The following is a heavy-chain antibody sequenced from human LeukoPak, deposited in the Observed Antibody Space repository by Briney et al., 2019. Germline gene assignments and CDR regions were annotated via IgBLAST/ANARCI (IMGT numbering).Heavy chain of an antibody. V-gene: IGHV1-69*04. J-gene: IGHJ6*02. Sequence: GASVKVSCKASGGTFSSYAISWVRQAPGQGLEWMGRIIPILGIANYAQKFQGRVTITADKSTSTAYMELSSLRSEDTAVYYCARLLDSGSEYYYYGMDVWGQGTTVTVSS. CDR2: IIPILGIA. CDR1: GGTFSSYA. D-gene: IGHD6-19*01. CDR3: ARLLDSGSEYYYYGMDV.